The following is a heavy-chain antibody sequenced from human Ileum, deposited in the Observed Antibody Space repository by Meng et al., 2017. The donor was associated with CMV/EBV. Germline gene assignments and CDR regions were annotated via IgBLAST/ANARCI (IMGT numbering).Heavy chain of an antibody. CDR2: ISGSGDAT. D-gene: IGHD5-24*01. J-gene: IGHJ4*02. CDR3: SRSRDPYNGFLDF. V-gene: IGHV3-23*01. Sequence: HVLESWGNLVRPGESLGLSCAAFGFTFKNFSRSWVRQAPGKGLEWGSTISGSGDATYYADSVKGRCTISRDSSKNMLYLQMNSLRADDTALYYCSRSRDPYNGFLDFWGQGALVTVSS. CDR1: GFTFKNFS.